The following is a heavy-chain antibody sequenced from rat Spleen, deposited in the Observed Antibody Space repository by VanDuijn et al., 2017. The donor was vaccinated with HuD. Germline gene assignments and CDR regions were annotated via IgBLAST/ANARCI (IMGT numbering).Heavy chain of an antibody. CDR1: GFSLTANG. J-gene: IGHJ2*01. V-gene: IGHV2S12*01. D-gene: IGHD1-2*01. Sequence: QVQLKESGPGLVQPSQTLSLTCTVSGFSLTANGVSWVRQPPGKGLEWIAAISSGGTTYYNSVLKSRLRISRDTSKSQVFFKMDSLQTEDTAMYFCARADIAAISADGIWGQGVMVTVSS. CDR2: ISSGGTT. CDR3: ARADIAAISADGI.